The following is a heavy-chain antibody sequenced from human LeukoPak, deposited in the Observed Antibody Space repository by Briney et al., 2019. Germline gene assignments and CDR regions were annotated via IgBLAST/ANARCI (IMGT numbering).Heavy chain of an antibody. V-gene: IGHV1-46*01. Sequence: GASVKVSCKASGYTFTSYYMHWVRQATGQGLEWMGIINPSGGSTSYAQKFQGRVTMTRDTSTSTVYMELSSLRSEDTAVYYCARDHSGYSGYVLHYNWFDPWGQGTLVTVSS. CDR3: ARDHSGYSGYVLHYNWFDP. J-gene: IGHJ5*02. CDR1: GYTFTSYY. CDR2: INPSGGST. D-gene: IGHD5-12*01.